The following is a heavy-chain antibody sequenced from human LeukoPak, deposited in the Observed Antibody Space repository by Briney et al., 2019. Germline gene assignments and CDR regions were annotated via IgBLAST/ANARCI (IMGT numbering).Heavy chain of an antibody. CDR3: GRVRGGYYTDY. CDR2: ISSDGSST. CDR1: GFIFSSYW. V-gene: IGHV3-74*03. D-gene: IGHD3-3*01. Sequence: GGSLRLSCAASGFIFSSYWMHWVRQAPGKGLVWVSRISSDGSSTTYTDSVKGRFTVSRDNTKNTLYLQMNSLRAEDTAVYYCGRVRGGYYTDYWGQGTLVTVSS. J-gene: IGHJ4*02.